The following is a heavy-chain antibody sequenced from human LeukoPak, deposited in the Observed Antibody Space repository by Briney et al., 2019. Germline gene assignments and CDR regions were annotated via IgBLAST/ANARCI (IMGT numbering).Heavy chain of an antibody. V-gene: IGHV3-7*01. CDR1: GFTFSSYP. J-gene: IGHJ4*02. CDR3: GSIGSSWYEDY. Sequence: GGSLRLSCAASGFTFSSYPMSWVRQAPGKGLEWVANIKQDGSEKNYVDSVKGRFTISRDNAKHSLYLQMNSLSAEDTAVYYCGSIGSSWYEDYCGQGTLVTVSS. D-gene: IGHD6-13*01. CDR2: IKQDGSEK.